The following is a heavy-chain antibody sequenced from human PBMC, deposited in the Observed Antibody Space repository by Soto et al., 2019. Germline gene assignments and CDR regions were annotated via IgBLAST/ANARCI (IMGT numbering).Heavy chain of an antibody. Sequence: EVQLLESGGGLEQPGNFLRLSCAASGFTFSSYGMSWVRQAPGKGLEWVSAMSGSGDRSYYTESVKGRFIISRDNSKSTLYLHMSNLRAADTAVYYCAKALYSDYELTTFDYWGQGSLVTVSS. V-gene: IGHV3-23*01. CDR1: GFTFSSYG. J-gene: IGHJ4*02. D-gene: IGHD4-17*01. CDR3: AKALYSDYELTTFDY. CDR2: MSGSGDRS.